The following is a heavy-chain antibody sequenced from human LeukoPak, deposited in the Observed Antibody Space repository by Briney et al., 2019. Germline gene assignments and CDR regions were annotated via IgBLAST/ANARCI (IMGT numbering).Heavy chain of an antibody. V-gene: IGHV3-15*07. J-gene: IGHJ4*02. CDR3: TTATGSGSYYMGFDY. Sequence: GGSLRLSCAASGFTFNNAWMNWVRQAPGKGLEWVGRIKSKTGGETTDYAAPVKGRFVISRDDSKNTLYLQMNSLKTEDTAVYYCTTATGSGSYYMGFDYWGQGTLVTVSS. CDR2: IKSKTGGETT. D-gene: IGHD3-10*01. CDR1: GFTFNNAW.